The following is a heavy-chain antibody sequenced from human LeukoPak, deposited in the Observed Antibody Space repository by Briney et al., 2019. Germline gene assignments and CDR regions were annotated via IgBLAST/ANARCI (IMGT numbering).Heavy chain of an antibody. J-gene: IGHJ4*02. D-gene: IGHD6-13*01. Sequence: GASVKVSCKASGGTFSSYAISWVRQAPGQGLEWMGWISAYNGNTNYAQKLQGRVTMTTDTSTSTAYMELRSLRSDDTAVYYCARDPAAAIDYWGQGTLVTVSS. V-gene: IGHV1-18*01. CDR1: GGTFSSYA. CDR3: ARDPAAAIDY. CDR2: ISAYNGNT.